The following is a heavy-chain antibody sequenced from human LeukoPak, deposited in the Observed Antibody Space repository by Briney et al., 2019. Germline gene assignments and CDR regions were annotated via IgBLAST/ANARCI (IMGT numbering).Heavy chain of an antibody. Sequence: GGSLRLSCAASGFTFSSYAMHWVRQAPGKGLEWVSGISWNSGSIGYADSVKGRFTISRDNAKNSLYLQMNSLRAEDMALYYCAKDMDAKGVIAADDAFDIWGQGTMVTVSS. CDR2: ISWNSGSI. CDR1: GFTFSSYA. CDR3: AKDMDAKGVIAADDAFDI. J-gene: IGHJ3*02. D-gene: IGHD6-6*01. V-gene: IGHV3-9*03.